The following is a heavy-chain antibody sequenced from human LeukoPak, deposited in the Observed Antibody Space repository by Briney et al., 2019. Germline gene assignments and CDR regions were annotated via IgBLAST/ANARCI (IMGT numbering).Heavy chain of an antibody. CDR1: GGSISSSNYN. CDR2: IYYSGST. CDR3: AGLVPYGSGNYYDGLYYFDY. D-gene: IGHD3-10*01. V-gene: IGHV4-39*01. Sequence: SETLSLTCTVSGGSISSSNYNWGWIRQPPGKGLEWVGSIYYSGSTYYNPSLKSRVTISVDTSKNQFSLKLSSVTAADTAVYYCAGLVPYGSGNYYDGLYYFDYWGQGTLVTVSS. J-gene: IGHJ4*02.